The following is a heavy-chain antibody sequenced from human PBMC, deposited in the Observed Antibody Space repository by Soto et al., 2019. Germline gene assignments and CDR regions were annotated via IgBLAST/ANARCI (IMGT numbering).Heavy chain of an antibody. V-gene: IGHV3-21*01. CDR1: GFTFSSYS. CDR3: ARETGLRYFDWLPEYYYYGMDV. J-gene: IGHJ6*02. CDR2: ISSSSSYI. D-gene: IGHD3-9*01. Sequence: GGSLRLSCAASGFTFSSYSMNWVRQAPGKGLEWVSSISSSSSYIYYADSVKGRFTISRDNAKSSLYLQMNSLRAEDTAVYYCARETGLRYFDWLPEYYYYGMDVWGQGTTVTVSS.